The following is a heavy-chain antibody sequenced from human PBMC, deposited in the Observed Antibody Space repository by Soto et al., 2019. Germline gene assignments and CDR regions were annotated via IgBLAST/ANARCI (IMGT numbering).Heavy chain of an antibody. Sequence: GGSLRLSCAASGFTFSSYAMSWVRQAPGKGLEWVSAISGSGGSTYYADSVKGRFTISRDDSKNTLYLQMNSLKTEDTAVYYCTTDASIGYWGQGTLVTVSS. CDR2: ISGSGGST. CDR1: GFTFSSYA. V-gene: IGHV3-23*01. CDR3: TTDASIGY. J-gene: IGHJ4*02.